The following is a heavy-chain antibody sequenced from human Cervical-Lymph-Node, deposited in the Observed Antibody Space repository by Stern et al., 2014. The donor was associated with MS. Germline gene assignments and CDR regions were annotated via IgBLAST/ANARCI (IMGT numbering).Heavy chain of an antibody. CDR3: VRRRDSAGYDTFDL. V-gene: IGHV5-51*01. CDR2: IYPADPDT. D-gene: IGHD3-22*01. J-gene: IGHJ3*01. Sequence: EVQLVQSGAEVKKPGESLKISCRTSGYTFSNFWIGWVRQMPGKGLEWMGVIYPADPDTTYSPSFQGQVTISADESISTAYLQWRSLKASDTAMYYCVRRRDSAGYDTFDLWGQGTMLIVSS. CDR1: GYTFSNFW.